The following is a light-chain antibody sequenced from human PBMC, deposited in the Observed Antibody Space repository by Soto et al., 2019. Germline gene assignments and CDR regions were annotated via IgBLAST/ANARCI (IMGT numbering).Light chain of an antibody. V-gene: IGKV2-28*01. CDR1: QSLLHSNGYNY. CDR2: LGS. J-gene: IGKJ4*01. Sequence: DIVMTQSPLSLPVTPGEPASISCRSSQSLLHSNGYNYLDWYLQKPGQSPQLLIYLGSNRDSGVPDRFSGSGSGTDFTLKISRVEAEDVWVYYCMQALQTPLTFGGGTKVEIK. CDR3: MQALQTPLT.